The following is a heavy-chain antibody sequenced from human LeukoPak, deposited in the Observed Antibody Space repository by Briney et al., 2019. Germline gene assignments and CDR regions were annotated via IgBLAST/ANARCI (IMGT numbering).Heavy chain of an antibody. CDR2: IKQDGSEK. D-gene: IGHD5-18*01. Sequence: PGGSLRLSCAASGFTFSSYEMNWVRLAPGTGLEWVANIKQDGSEKYYVGSVKGRFTISRDNAKNSLYLQMNSLRVEDTAVYYCARKAYTYGGFDYWGQGTLVTVSS. CDR3: ARKAYTYGGFDY. J-gene: IGHJ4*02. CDR1: GFTFSSYE. V-gene: IGHV3-7*04.